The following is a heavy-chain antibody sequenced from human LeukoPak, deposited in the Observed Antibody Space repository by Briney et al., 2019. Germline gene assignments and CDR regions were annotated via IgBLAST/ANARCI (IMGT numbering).Heavy chain of an antibody. Sequence: GGSLRLSCAASGFTFSTYWMSWVRQAPGKGLEWVANIKQDGSEKYYVGSVKGRSTISRDNAKNSLYLQMNSLRAEDTAMYYCARDSAGNDYWGQGTLVTVSS. J-gene: IGHJ4*02. CDR3: ARDSAGNDY. CDR2: IKQDGSEK. CDR1: GFTFSTYW. D-gene: IGHD6-13*01. V-gene: IGHV3-7*01.